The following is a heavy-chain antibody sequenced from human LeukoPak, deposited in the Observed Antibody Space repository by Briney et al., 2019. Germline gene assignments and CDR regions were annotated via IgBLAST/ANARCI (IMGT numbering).Heavy chain of an antibody. Sequence: GRSLRLSCAASGFTFNSYAMHWVRQAPGKGLEWVSSISSSSSYIYYADSVRGRFTISRDNAKNSLYLQMNSLRAEDTAVYYCAKVLGGYHAFDYWGQGTLVTVSS. CDR2: ISSSSSYI. D-gene: IGHD3-22*01. CDR1: GFTFNSYA. J-gene: IGHJ4*02. CDR3: AKVLGGYHAFDY. V-gene: IGHV3-21*01.